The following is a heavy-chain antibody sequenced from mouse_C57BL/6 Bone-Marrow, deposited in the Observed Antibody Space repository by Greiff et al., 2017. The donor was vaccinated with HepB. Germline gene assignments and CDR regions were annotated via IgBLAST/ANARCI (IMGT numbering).Heavy chain of an antibody. D-gene: IGHD2-2*01. J-gene: IGHJ3*01. V-gene: IGHV3-6*01. CDR1: GYSITSGYY. Sequence: EVQVVESGPGLVKPSQSLSLTCSVTGYSITSGYYWNWIRQFPGNKLEWMGYISYDGSNNYNPSLKNRISITRDTSKNQFFLKLNSVTTEDTATYYCAREEGTMVTTFAYWGQGTLVTVSA. CDR2: ISYDGSN. CDR3: AREEGTMVTTFAY.